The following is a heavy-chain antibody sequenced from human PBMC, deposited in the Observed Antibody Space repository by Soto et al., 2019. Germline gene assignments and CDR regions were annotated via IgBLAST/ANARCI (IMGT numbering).Heavy chain of an antibody. J-gene: IGHJ4*02. CDR1: GXPFSTFR. V-gene: IGHV3-48*02. D-gene: IGHD1-26*01. CDR2: ICGSGGSI. CDR3: ARDLAWAFAS. Sequence: GSLRLFCAASGXPFSTFRMNWVRQAPGKGLEWLSYICGSGGSISYADSVKGRFTISRDNGKNTLYMQMGSLRDEDTAVYYCARDLAWAFASWGQGALGTVSS.